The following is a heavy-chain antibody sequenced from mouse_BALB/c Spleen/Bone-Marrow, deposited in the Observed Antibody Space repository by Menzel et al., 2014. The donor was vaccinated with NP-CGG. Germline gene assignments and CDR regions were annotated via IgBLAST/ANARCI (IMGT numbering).Heavy chain of an antibody. CDR1: GYTFTSYW. CDR2: IYPGNSDT. Sequence: VQLQQSGTVLARPGASVKMSCKASGYTFTSYWMHWVKQRPGQGLEWIGAIYPGNSDTSYNQKFKGKAKLTAVTSTITAYMELSSLTNEDSAVYYCTRWNYYGSSYDYWGQGTTLTVSS. J-gene: IGHJ2*01. CDR3: TRWNYYGSSYDY. D-gene: IGHD1-1*01. V-gene: IGHV1-5*01.